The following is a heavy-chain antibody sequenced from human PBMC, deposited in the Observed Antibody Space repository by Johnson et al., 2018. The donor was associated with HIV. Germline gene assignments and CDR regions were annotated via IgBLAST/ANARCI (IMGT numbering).Heavy chain of an antibody. Sequence: QVQLVESGGGVVQSGRSLRLSCAASGFTFSSYAMHWVRQAPGKGLEWVANIKQDGSEKYYADSVKGRFTISRDNSKNTLYLQMNSLRAEDTAVYYCATELLRTEHDVFDIWGQGTMVTVSS. V-gene: IGHV3-30*04. CDR2: IKQDGSEK. CDR1: GFTFSSYA. D-gene: IGHD3-10*01. J-gene: IGHJ3*02. CDR3: ATELLRTEHDVFDI.